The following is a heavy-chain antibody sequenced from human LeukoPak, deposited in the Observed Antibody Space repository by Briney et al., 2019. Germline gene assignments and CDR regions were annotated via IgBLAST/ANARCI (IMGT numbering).Heavy chain of an antibody. CDR2: ISYDGSNK. D-gene: IGHD3-16*01. CDR3: AREGGVNWFDP. CDR1: GFTFSSYA. Sequence: GGSLRLSCAASGFTFSSYAMHWVRQAPGKGLEWVAVISYDGSNKYYADSVKGRFTISRDNSKNTLYLQMNSLRAEDTAVYYCAREGGVNWFDPWGQGTLVTVSS. J-gene: IGHJ5*02. V-gene: IGHV3-30*01.